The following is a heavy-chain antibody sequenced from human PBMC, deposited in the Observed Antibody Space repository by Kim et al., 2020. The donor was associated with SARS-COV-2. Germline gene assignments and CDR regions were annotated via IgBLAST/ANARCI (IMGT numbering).Heavy chain of an antibody. CDR1: GYTFTSYA. CDR2: INTNTGNP. D-gene: IGHD3-3*01. CDR3: ARPTYYDFWSGFTLWGAFDI. J-gene: IGHJ3*02. Sequence: ASVKVSCKASGYTFTSYAMNWVRQAPGQGLEWMGWINTNTGNPTYAQGFTGRFVFSLDTSVSTAYLQISSLKAEDTAVYYCARPTYYDFWSGFTLWGAFDIWGQGTMVTVSS. V-gene: IGHV7-4-1*02.